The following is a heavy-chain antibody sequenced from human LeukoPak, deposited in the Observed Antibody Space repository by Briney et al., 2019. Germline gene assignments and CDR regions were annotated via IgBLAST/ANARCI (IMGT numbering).Heavy chain of an antibody. CDR1: GYTFTGYY. J-gene: IGHJ4*02. D-gene: IGHD4-17*01. CDR2: INPNSGNT. Sequence: ASVKVSCKASGYTFTGYYIHWVRQAPGQGLEWMGWINPNSGNTGYAQKFQGRVTMTRNTSISTAYMELSGLRSEDTAVYYCARFDDGDYGFRETVDYWGQGTLVTVSS. CDR3: ARFDDGDYGFRETVDY. V-gene: IGHV1-8*02.